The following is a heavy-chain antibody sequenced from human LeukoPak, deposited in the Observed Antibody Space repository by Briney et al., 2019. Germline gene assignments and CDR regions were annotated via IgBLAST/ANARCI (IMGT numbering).Heavy chain of an antibody. D-gene: IGHD3-10*01. CDR3: AAGYGSGSYDY. V-gene: IGHV4-59*01. Sequence: PSETLSLTCTVSGGSISSYYWSWIRQPPGKGLEWIGYIYYSGSTNYNPSLKSRVTISVDTSKNQSSLKLSSVTAADTAVYYCAAGYGSGSYDYWGQGTLVTVSS. CDR2: IYYSGST. J-gene: IGHJ4*02. CDR1: GGSISSYY.